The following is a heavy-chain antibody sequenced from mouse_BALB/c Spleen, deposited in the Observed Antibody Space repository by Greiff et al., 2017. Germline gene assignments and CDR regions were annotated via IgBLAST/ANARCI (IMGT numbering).Heavy chain of an antibody. J-gene: IGHJ2*01. CDR2: IDPENGNT. D-gene: IGHD1-1*01. V-gene: IGHV14-1*02. Sequence: VQLKESGAELVRPGALVKLSCKASGFNITDYYMHWVKQRPEQGLEWIGWIDPENGNTIYDPKFQGKASITADTSSNTAYLQLSSLTSEDTAVYYCARDYYGTDYWGQGTTLTVSS. CDR1: GFNITDYY. CDR3: ARDYYGTDY.